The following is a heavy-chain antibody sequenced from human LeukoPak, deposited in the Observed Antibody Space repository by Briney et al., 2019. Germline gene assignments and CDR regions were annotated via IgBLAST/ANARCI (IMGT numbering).Heavy chain of an antibody. V-gene: IGHV1-69*08. CDR1: GGVFTTYT. D-gene: IGHD2-21*01. Sequence: ASVKVSCKASGGVFTTYTMSWVRQAPGQGLEWMGSIIPFLGTTNYAQKFQGRVTITADEPTRTAYMELPYVRSDDTAVYYCTIIPNVIVFTHYFEYWRQGTLVTVSS. J-gene: IGHJ4*02. CDR3: TIIPNVIVFTHYFEY. CDR2: IIPFLGTT.